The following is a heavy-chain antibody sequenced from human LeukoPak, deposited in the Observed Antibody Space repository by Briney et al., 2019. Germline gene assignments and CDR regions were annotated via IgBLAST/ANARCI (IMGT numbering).Heavy chain of an antibody. Sequence: ASVKVSCKASGYTFTSYYMHWVRQAPGQGLEWMGIINPSGGSTSYAQKFQGRVTMTRDTSTSTVYMELSSLRSEDTAVYYCARDAEPRAYYYDSSGYYSPYYFDYWGQGTLVTVSS. CDR2: INPSGGST. D-gene: IGHD3-22*01. J-gene: IGHJ4*02. CDR1: GYTFTSYY. CDR3: ARDAEPRAYYYDSSGYYSPYYFDY. V-gene: IGHV1-46*01.